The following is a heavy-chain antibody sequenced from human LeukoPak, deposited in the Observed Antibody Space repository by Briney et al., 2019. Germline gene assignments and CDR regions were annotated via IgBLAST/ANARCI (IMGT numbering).Heavy chain of an antibody. J-gene: IGHJ5*02. CDR2: ISSSSSYI. D-gene: IGHD4-17*01. V-gene: IGHV3-23*01. Sequence: PGGSLRLSCAASGFTFSSYAMSWVRQAPGKGLEWVSSISSSSSYIYYADSVKGRFTISRDNSKSTLYLQMNSLRAEDTAVYYCAKGDKEMTSVTRNWFDPWGQGTLVTVSS. CDR3: AKGDKEMTSVTRNWFDP. CDR1: GFTFSSYA.